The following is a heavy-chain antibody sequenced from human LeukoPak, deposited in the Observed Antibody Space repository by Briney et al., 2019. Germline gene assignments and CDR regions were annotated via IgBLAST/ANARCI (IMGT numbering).Heavy chain of an antibody. V-gene: IGHV1-69*16. J-gene: IGHJ4*02. CDR2: IIPILGIA. CDR1: GGTFSSYT. Sequence: SVKVSCKASGGTFSSYTISWVRQAPGQGLEWMGRIIPILGIANYAQKFQGRVTIITDESTSTAYMELSSLRSEDTAVYYCARGDPQNSGSYYPFGYWGQGTLVTVSS. CDR3: ARGDPQNSGSYYPFGY. D-gene: IGHD1-26*01.